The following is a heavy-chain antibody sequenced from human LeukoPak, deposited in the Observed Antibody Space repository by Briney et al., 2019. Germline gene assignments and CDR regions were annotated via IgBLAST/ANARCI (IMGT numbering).Heavy chain of an antibody. J-gene: IGHJ6*02. CDR3: ARTLLITFGGVIAYYYYGMDV. CDR1: GYTFTSYG. CDR2: ISAYNGNT. D-gene: IGHD3-16*02. Sequence: GASVKVSCKASGYTFTSYGISWVRQAPGQGLEWMGWISAYNGNTNCAQKLQGRVTMTTDTSTSTAYMELRSLRSDDTAVYYCARTLLITFGGVIAYYYYGMDVWGQGTTVTVSS. V-gene: IGHV1-18*01.